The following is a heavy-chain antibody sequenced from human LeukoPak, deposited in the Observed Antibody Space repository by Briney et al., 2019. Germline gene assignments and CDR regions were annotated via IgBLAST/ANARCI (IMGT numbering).Heavy chain of an antibody. CDR3: VRDRGYCSGGSCYSVFDY. J-gene: IGHJ4*02. CDR1: GFTFSSYG. V-gene: IGHV3-30*02. CDR2: IRYDGSNK. Sequence: GGSLRLSCAASGFTFSSYGMHWVRQAPDKGLEWVAFIRYDGSNKYYADSVKGRFTISRDNAKNSLYLQMYSLRAEETAADYGVRDRGYCSGGSCYSVFDYWGQGTLVTVSS. D-gene: IGHD2-15*01.